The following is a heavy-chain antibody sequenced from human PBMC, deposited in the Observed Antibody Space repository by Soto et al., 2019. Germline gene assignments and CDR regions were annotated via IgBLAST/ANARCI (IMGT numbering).Heavy chain of an antibody. CDR1: GYTFSSYA. CDR3: ARGVSTVTPNWFDP. D-gene: IGHD4-17*01. Sequence: GPSVKVSCKASGYTFSSYAMNWVRQAPGQRLEWMGWINAGNGNTKYSQKFQGRVTITRDTSASTAYMELSSLRSEDTAVYYCARGVSTVTPNWFDPWGQGSLVTSPQ. CDR2: INAGNGNT. V-gene: IGHV1-3*01. J-gene: IGHJ5*02.